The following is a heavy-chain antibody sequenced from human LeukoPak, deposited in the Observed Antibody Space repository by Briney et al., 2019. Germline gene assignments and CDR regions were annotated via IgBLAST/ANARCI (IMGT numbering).Heavy chain of an antibody. CDR3: ARHRDNWFDP. J-gene: IGHJ5*02. D-gene: IGHD3-10*01. Sequence: PSETLSLTCTVSGGSISSGSYYWSWIRQPAGKGLEWIGRIYTSGSTNYNPSLKSRVTISVDTSKNQFSLKLSSVTAADTAVYYCARHRDNWFDPWGQGTLVTVSS. V-gene: IGHV4-61*02. CDR2: IYTSGST. CDR1: GGSISSGSYY.